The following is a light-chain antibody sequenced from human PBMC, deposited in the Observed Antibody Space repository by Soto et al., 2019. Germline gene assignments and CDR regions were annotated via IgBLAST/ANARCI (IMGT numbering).Light chain of an antibody. Sequence: EIVLTQSPGILSLSPGERASLTCRASQSVSNFLAWYQHKTGQAPRLLIYDASIRATGVPARFSGTGSGTDFSLTISSLEPEDFAIYYCQQRSIWPPWTFGQGTKVDIK. CDR1: QSVSNF. J-gene: IGKJ1*01. V-gene: IGKV3-11*01. CDR2: DAS. CDR3: QQRSIWPPWT.